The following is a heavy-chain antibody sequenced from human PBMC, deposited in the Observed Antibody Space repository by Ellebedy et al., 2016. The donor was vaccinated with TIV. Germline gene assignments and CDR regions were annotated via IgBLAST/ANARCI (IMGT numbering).Heavy chain of an antibody. V-gene: IGHV3-43*01. CDR3: VKDRWRGSLETDYFDQ. CDR1: AFNFDDFS. D-gene: IGHD1-26*01. Sequence: GESLKISCAASAFNFDDFSMHLVRQAPGKGLEWVSLISLDGSFRYYADFVKGRFTISRDNNKNSIYLQMKSLRIEDTALYYCVKDRWRGSLETDYFDQWGQGTMVTVSS. J-gene: IGHJ4*02. CDR2: ISLDGSFR.